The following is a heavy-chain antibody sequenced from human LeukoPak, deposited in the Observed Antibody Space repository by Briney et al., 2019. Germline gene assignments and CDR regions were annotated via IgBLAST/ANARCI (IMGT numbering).Heavy chain of an antibody. CDR1: GDSISDYY. Sequence: SEPLSLTCTVSGDSISDYYWSWIRQPPGKGLEWIGSIYYSGSTYYNPSLKSRVTISVDTSKNQFSLKLSSVTAADTAVYYCASEEPPFDYWGQGTLVTVSS. CDR2: IYYSGST. J-gene: IGHJ4*02. D-gene: IGHD1-26*01. CDR3: ASEEPPFDY. V-gene: IGHV4-39*07.